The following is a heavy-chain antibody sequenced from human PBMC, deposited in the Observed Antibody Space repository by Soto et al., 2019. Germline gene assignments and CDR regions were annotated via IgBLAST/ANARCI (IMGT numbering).Heavy chain of an antibody. CDR1: GGSFSGYY. CDR2: INHSGST. CDR3: ARGKGHYYYYYGMDV. J-gene: IGHJ6*02. Sequence: QVQLQQWGAGLLKPSETLSLTCAVYGGSFSGYYWSWIRQPPGKGLEWIGEINHSGSTNYNPSLKSRVTISVDTSKNQFSLKLSSVTAADTAVYYCARGKGHYYYYYGMDVLGQGTTVTVSS. V-gene: IGHV4-34*01.